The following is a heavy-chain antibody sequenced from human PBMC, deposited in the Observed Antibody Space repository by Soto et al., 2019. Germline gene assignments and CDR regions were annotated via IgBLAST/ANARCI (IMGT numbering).Heavy chain of an antibody. CDR2: ISSSGSTR. Sequence: EVQLVESGGGLVQPGGSLRLSCAASGFTFSSYSMNWVRQAPGKGLEWVSYISSSGSTRYYADSVKGRFTISRDNTKNSLYLQMNSLRAEDTAVYYCARDYANEEGFQYWGQGTLVTVSS. D-gene: IGHD1-1*01. CDR3: ARDYANEEGFQY. J-gene: IGHJ1*01. CDR1: GFTFSSYS. V-gene: IGHV3-48*04.